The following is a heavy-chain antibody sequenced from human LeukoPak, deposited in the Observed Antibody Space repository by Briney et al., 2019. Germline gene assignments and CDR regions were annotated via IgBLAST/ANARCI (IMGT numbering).Heavy chain of an antibody. J-gene: IGHJ4*02. CDR1: GFSFSTYW. Sequence: GGSLRLSCAASGFSFSTYWMTWVRQAPGKGLEWVANIKQDGGETYYVDSVKGRFTISRDNAKNSLYLQMNSLRAEDTALYYCARLRGGAYWGQGTLVTVSS. D-gene: IGHD3-10*01. CDR2: IKQDGGET. CDR3: ARLRGGAY. V-gene: IGHV3-7*01.